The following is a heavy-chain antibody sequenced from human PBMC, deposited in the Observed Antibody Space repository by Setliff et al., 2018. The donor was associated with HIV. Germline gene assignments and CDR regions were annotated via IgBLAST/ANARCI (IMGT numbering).Heavy chain of an antibody. CDR3: ARNYDSSGYPFDN. CDR2: ISGSGST. D-gene: IGHD3-22*01. J-gene: IGHJ4*02. Sequence: GGSLRLSCAASGFTFSDYYMSWIRQAPGKGLEWFSYISGSGSTYYADSVKGRFTISRDNSKNTLYLQMNSLRAEDTAVYYCARNYDSSGYPFDNWGQGTLVTVSS. V-gene: IGHV3-66*02. CDR1: GFTFSDYY.